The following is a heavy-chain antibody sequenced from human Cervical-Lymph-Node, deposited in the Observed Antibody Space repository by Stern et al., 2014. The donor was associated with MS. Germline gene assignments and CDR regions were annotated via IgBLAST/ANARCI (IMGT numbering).Heavy chain of an antibody. J-gene: IGHJ3*01. CDR1: GFTVSKNY. CDR2: IYTDGST. CDR3: ARAIFGVNTAAMAPDAFDS. Sequence: VQLVESGGGLIQPGGSLRLSCAAPGFTVSKNYMSWVRQAPGKGLEWVSLIYTDGSTYYAGSVKCRFTISRDSSKNMLFLQMNSLRAEDTAMYYCARAIFGVNTAAMAPDAFDSWGQGTMVTVSS. D-gene: IGHD3-3*01. V-gene: IGHV3-53*01.